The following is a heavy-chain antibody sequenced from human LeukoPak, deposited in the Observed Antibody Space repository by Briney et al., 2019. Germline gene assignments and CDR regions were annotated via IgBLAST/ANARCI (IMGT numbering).Heavy chain of an antibody. CDR1: GYTFTSYD. Sequence: GASVKVSCKASGYTFTSYDINWVRQATGQGLEWMGWMNPNSGNTGYAQKFQGRVTMTRNTSISTAYMELSSLRSEDTAVYYCARDGWLRDIVVVPAEFYYFDYWGQGTLVTVSS. D-gene: IGHD2-2*01. V-gene: IGHV1-8*01. CDR3: ARDGWLRDIVVVPAEFYYFDY. J-gene: IGHJ4*02. CDR2: MNPNSGNT.